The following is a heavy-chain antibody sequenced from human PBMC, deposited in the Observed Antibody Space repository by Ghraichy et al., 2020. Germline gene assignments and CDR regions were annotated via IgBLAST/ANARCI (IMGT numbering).Heavy chain of an antibody. D-gene: IGHD3-3*01. CDR2: INPNSGGT. Sequence: ASVKVSCKASGYTFTGYYMHWVRQAPGQGLEWMGRINPNSGGTNYAQKFQGRVTMTRDTSISTAYMELSRLRSDDTAVYYCARDETYYDFWSVISTGGYYYYGMDVWGQGTTVTVSS. CDR3: ARDETYYDFWSVISTGGYYYYGMDV. J-gene: IGHJ6*02. V-gene: IGHV1-2*06. CDR1: GYTFTGYY.